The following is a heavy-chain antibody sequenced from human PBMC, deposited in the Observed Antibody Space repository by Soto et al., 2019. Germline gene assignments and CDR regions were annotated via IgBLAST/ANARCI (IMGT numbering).Heavy chain of an antibody. J-gene: IGHJ4*02. CDR1: GFTFSSYG. CDR2: ISYAGSNS. V-gene: IGHV3-30*18. D-gene: IGHD3-22*01. CDR3: AKEGAGFYDSSSYWGYYFDC. Sequence: QVQLVESGGGVVQPGRSLRLSCAASGFTFSSYGMHWVRQAPGKGLEWVAVISYAGSNSYYADSVKGRFTISRDNSKNTLYLQMNSLRAEDTAVYYCAKEGAGFYDSSSYWGYYFDCWGQGTRVTVSS.